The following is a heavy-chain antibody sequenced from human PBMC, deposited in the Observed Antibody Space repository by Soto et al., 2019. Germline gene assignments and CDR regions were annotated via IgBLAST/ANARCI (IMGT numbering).Heavy chain of an antibody. Sequence: QIQLVQSGGEVKKPGASVKVSCKSSGYKFISHSITWVRQAPGQGLEWMGRISAYNGNTNYAQKLQGRVTMTTDPSTNTAYMELRSLRADDTAVYYCARGAFCGGAPGCRDMDVWGQGTTVTVSS. CDR1: GYKFISHS. D-gene: IGHD2-21*01. V-gene: IGHV1-18*01. J-gene: IGHJ6*02. CDR3: ARGAFCGGAPGCRDMDV. CDR2: ISAYNGNT.